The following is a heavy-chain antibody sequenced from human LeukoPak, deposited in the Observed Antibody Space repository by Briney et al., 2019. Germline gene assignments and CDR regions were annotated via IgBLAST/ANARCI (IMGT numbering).Heavy chain of an antibody. CDR3: AKGGMVRDTFDY. J-gene: IGHJ4*02. D-gene: IGHD3-10*01. CDR1: GFTFSSYA. Sequence: GGSLRLSCAASGFTFSSYAMSWVRQAPGKGLEWVSAISGSGGSTYYADSVKGRFTISGDNSKNTLYLQMNSLRAEDTAVYYCAKGGMVRDTFDYWGQGTLVTVSS. V-gene: IGHV3-23*01. CDR2: ISGSGGST.